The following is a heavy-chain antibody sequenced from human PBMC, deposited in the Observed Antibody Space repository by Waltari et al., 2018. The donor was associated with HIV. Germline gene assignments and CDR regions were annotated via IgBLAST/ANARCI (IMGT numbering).Heavy chain of an antibody. J-gene: IGHJ4*02. V-gene: IGHV4-39*01. CDR3: ATHGWHIGLPVDY. CDR2: IYYSGST. D-gene: IGHD2-21*01. CDR1: GGSISSSSYY. Sequence: QLQLQESGPGLVKPSETLSLTCTVPGGSISSSSYYWGWIRQPPGKGLEWIWVIYYSGSTYYNPSLKSRGTISVDTSKNQFSLKLSSVTAADTAVYYCATHGWHIGLPVDYWGQGTLVTVSS.